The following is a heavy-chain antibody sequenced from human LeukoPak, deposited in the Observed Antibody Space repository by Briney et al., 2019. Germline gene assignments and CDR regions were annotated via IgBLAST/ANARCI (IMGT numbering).Heavy chain of an antibody. CDR3: ASHKAGYSYGPRFDY. Sequence: SETLSLTCTVSGGSISSYYWSWIRQPPGKGLEWIGYIYYSGSTNYNPSLKSRVTISVDTSKNQFSLKLSSVTAADTAVYYCASHKAGYSYGPRFDYWGQGTLVTVSS. J-gene: IGHJ4*02. D-gene: IGHD5-18*01. CDR2: IYYSGST. CDR1: GGSISSYY. V-gene: IGHV4-59*01.